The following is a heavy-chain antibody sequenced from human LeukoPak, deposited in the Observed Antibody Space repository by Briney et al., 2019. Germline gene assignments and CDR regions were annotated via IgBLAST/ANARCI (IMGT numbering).Heavy chain of an antibody. CDR2: ILISSSNI. Sequence: PGGSLRLSCAASGFSFSSYSMNWVRQAPGKGLEWVSSILISSSNIYYANSVKGRFTISRDSAKNSLYLQMNSLRAEDTAVYYCARGGARRDGYNYFDSWGQGTPVTVSS. J-gene: IGHJ4*02. CDR3: ARGGARRDGYNYFDS. V-gene: IGHV3-21*01. D-gene: IGHD5-24*01. CDR1: GFSFSSYS.